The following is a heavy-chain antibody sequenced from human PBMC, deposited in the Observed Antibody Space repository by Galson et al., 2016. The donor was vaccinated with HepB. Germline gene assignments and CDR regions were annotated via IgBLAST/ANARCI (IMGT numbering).Heavy chain of an antibody. J-gene: IGHJ3*02. CDR2: IRSKAHSYAT. CDR1: GFALSDST. D-gene: IGHD3-22*01. CDR3: TRRRYYYDGSDFYYSDI. Sequence: SLRLSCAASGFALSDSTMQWVRQASGKGLEWVCRIRSKAHSYATAYGPPVEGRFTISRDDSKNTAYLQMNSLKTEDTAVYYCTRRRYYYDGSDFYYSDIWGQGTTVTVSS. V-gene: IGHV3-73*01.